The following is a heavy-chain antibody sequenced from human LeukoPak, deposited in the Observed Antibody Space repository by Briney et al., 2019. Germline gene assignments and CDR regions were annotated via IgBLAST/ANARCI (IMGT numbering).Heavy chain of an antibody. Sequence: GGSLRLSCAASGFTVSSNYMSWVRQAPGKGLEWVSVIYSGGSTYYADSVRGRFTISRDNSRNTLYLQTNSLRAEDTAVYYCASSLLYGEGYFDLWGRGTLVTVSS. V-gene: IGHV3-53*01. CDR2: IYSGGST. J-gene: IGHJ2*01. CDR1: GFTVSSNY. D-gene: IGHD4-17*01. CDR3: ASSLLYGEGYFDL.